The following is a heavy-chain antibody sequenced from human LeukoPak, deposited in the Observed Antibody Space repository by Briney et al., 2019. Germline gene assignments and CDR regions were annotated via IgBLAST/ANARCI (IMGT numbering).Heavy chain of an antibody. D-gene: IGHD3-10*01. J-gene: IGHJ5*02. CDR1: GFTFSSYS. CDR2: ISSSSSYI. Sequence: GGSLRLSCAASGFTFSSYSMNWVRQAPGKGLEWVSSISSSSSYIYYADSVKGRFTISRDNAKNSLYLQMDSLRAEDTAVYYCARERAHYYGSGSYYNGEGWFDPWGQGTLVTVSS. CDR3: ARERAHYYGSGSYYNGEGWFDP. V-gene: IGHV3-21*01.